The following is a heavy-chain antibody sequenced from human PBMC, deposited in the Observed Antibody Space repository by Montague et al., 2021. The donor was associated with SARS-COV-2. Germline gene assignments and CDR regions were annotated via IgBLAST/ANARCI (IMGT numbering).Heavy chain of an antibody. V-gene: IGHV4-34*01. CDR2: INYSGHA. D-gene: IGHD3-10*01. CDR1: GGSFSDYY. CDR3: ARVATGWRSGEFWYFDF. J-gene: IGHJ2*01. Sequence: SETLSLTSAVYGGSFSDYYWAWIRQPPGKGLEWIGEINYSGHANYNPSLKSRVIMSLDTSRDEFSLKVNSVTAADTAMYYCARVATGWRSGEFWYFDFWGRGTLVTVSS.